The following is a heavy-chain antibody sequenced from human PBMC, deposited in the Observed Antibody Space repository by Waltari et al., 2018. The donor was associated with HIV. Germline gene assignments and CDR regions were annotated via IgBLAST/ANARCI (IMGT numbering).Heavy chain of an antibody. CDR3: TTGDIVVVTDY. CDR1: GFPFTNAW. Sequence: EVQLVESGGGLVKPGGSLSPSCAASGFPFTNAWMSWGRQAPGKGLEWVGRVKSETDGGTTDYAAPVKGRFTISRDDSKNTLYLQMNSLKTEDTAVYYCTTGDIVVVTDYWGQGTLVTVSS. D-gene: IGHD2-21*02. CDR2: VKSETDGGTT. V-gene: IGHV3-15*01. J-gene: IGHJ4*02.